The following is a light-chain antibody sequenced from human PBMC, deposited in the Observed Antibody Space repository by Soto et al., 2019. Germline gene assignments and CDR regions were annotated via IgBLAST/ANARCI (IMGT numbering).Light chain of an antibody. J-gene: IGKJ1*01. Sequence: DIQLTQSPFTLSASVGDRVTITCRASQSISSWLAWYQQKPGKAPKLLIYKASSLESGVPARFSGSGSGTEFTLTISSLQPEDFATYYCQQSYSSPPTFGQGTKVDIK. CDR1: QSISSW. V-gene: IGKV1-5*03. CDR2: KAS. CDR3: QQSYSSPPT.